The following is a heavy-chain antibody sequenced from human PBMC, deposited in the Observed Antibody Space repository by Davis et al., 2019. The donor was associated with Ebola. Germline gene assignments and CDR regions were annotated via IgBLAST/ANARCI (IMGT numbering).Heavy chain of an antibody. J-gene: IGHJ5*02. D-gene: IGHD1-26*01. Sequence: MPSETLSLTCTVSGGSISSSSYYWGWIRQPPGKGLEWIGYIYHSGSTYYNPSLKSRVTISVDRSKNQFSLKLSSVTAADTAVYYCARGVGATTGWFDPWGQGTLVTVSS. CDR2: IYHSGST. CDR3: ARGVGATTGWFDP. V-gene: IGHV4-39*07. CDR1: GGSISSSSYY.